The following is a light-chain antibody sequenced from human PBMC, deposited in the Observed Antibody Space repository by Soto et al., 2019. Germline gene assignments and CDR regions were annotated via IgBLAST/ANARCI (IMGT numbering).Light chain of an antibody. CDR1: SSDVGGYNY. CDR2: GNT. V-gene: IGLV1-40*01. CDR3: QSYDSTLSARYV. Sequence: QSVLTKPGSVSGSPGRSIMISCTGTSSDVGGYNYVSWYQQRPGTAPTLLIIGNTIRPSGVPDRFSASTSGTSASLAITGLQAEDEGDYYGQSYDSTLSARYVYGTGTKVTVL. J-gene: IGLJ1*01.